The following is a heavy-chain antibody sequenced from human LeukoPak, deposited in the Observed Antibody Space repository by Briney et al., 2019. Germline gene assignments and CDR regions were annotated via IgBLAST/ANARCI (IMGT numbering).Heavy chain of an antibody. J-gene: IGHJ6*02. CDR2: ISAYNGNT. V-gene: IGHV1-18*01. CDR3: ARDLPGIFGVVTITYYYYYYGMDV. Sequence: ASVKVSCKASGYTFTSYGISWVRQAPGQGLEWMGWISAYNGNTNYAQKLQGRVTMTTDTSTSTAYMELRSQRSDDTAVYYCARDLPGIFGVVTITYYYYYYGMDVWGQGTTVTVS. D-gene: IGHD3-3*01. CDR1: GYTFTSYG.